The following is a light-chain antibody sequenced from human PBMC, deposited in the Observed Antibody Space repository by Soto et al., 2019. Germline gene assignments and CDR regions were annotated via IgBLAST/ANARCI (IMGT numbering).Light chain of an antibody. CDR3: QQYGSSFT. J-gene: IGKJ3*01. CDR1: QSVSSSY. Sequence: EIVLTQSPGTLSLSPGERATLSCRASQSVSSSYLAWYQQKPGQAPRLLIYGASSRATVIPDRFSGSGSGTDFTLTISRLEPEEFSVYYCQQYGSSFTFGPGTKVDIK. CDR2: GAS. V-gene: IGKV3-20*01.